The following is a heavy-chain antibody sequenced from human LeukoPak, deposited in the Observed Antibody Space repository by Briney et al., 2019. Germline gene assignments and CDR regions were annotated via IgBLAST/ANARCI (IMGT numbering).Heavy chain of an antibody. V-gene: IGHV4-59*01. CDR1: GGSISSYY. Sequence: SETLSLTCTVSGGSISSYYWSWIRQPPGKGLEWIGYIYYSGSTNYNPSLTSRVTISVDTSKNQFSLKLSSVTAADTAVYYCARDRTIRGLDYWGQGTLVTVSS. J-gene: IGHJ4*02. CDR2: IYYSGST. CDR3: ARDRTIRGLDY. D-gene: IGHD3-10*01.